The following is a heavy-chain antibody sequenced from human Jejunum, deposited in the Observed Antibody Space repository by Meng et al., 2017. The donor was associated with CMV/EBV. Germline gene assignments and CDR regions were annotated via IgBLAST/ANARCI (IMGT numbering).Heavy chain of an antibody. CDR1: GYNFGGYS. J-gene: IGHJ4*02. Sequence: CGNSGYNFGGYSMNWVRQAPGKGLKWVASITKTGSRIYYGDSVKDRFTISRDNAENSLYLQMNSLRPEDTAVYYCARDNDFTNYYWGQGTLVTVSS. CDR3: ARDNDFTNYY. CDR2: ITKTGSRI. D-gene: IGHD4-11*01. V-gene: IGHV3-21*01.